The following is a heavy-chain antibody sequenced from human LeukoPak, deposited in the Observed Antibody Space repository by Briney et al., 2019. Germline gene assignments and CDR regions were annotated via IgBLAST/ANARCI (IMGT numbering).Heavy chain of an antibody. J-gene: IGHJ4*02. Sequence: GGSLRLSCAASGFTFSSYWMSWVRQAPGKGLEWVSSISSSSSYIYYADSVKGRFTISRDNAKNSLYLQMNSLRAEDTAVYYCARDPAVYSSSCFDYWGQGTLVTVSS. CDR3: ARDPAVYSSSCFDY. CDR2: ISSSSSYI. V-gene: IGHV3-21*01. D-gene: IGHD6-13*01. CDR1: GFTFSSYW.